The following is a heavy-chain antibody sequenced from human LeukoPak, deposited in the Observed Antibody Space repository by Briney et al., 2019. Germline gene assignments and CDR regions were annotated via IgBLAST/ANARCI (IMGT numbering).Heavy chain of an antibody. J-gene: IGHJ5*02. CDR3: AREESIAARPVNWFDP. V-gene: IGHV4-34*01. Sequence: SETLSLTCALYSGSFGDYHWSWIRQPPGKGLEWIGEINQRGVTTYNSFLRSRVILSVDTSKKQFSLKLTSVTAADTAVYYCAREESIAARPVNWFDPWGQGTLVTVSS. D-gene: IGHD6-6*01. CDR2: INQRGVT. CDR1: SGSFGDYH.